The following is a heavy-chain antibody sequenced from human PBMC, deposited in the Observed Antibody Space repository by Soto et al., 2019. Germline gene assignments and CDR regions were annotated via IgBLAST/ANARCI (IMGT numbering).Heavy chain of an antibody. D-gene: IGHD5-12*01. V-gene: IGHV3-30*18. Sequence: QVQLVESGGGVVQPGRSLRLSCAASGFTFSSYGMHWVRQAPGKGLEWVAVISYDGSNKYYADSVKGRFTISRDNSKNRLYLQMNSLRAEDTAVYYCAKSQWGINEWLRSFPGEPVPSDFDYWGQGTLVTVSS. CDR2: ISYDGSNK. CDR3: AKSQWGINEWLRSFPGEPVPSDFDY. J-gene: IGHJ4*02. CDR1: GFTFSSYG.